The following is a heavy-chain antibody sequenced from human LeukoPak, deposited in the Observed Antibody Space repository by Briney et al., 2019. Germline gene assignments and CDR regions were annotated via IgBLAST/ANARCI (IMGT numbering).Heavy chain of an antibody. Sequence: ASVKVSCKASGYTFTGYYMHWVRQAPRPGLEWMGWINPNSGGTNYAQKFQSRVTMTRDTSISTAYMELSRLRSDDTAVYYWARVAQAAAGSYYYHYGMDVWSQGTTVTVSS. CDR3: ARVAQAAAGSYYYHYGMDV. V-gene: IGHV1-2*02. CDR1: GYTFTGYY. CDR2: INPNSGGT. D-gene: IGHD6-13*01. J-gene: IGHJ6*02.